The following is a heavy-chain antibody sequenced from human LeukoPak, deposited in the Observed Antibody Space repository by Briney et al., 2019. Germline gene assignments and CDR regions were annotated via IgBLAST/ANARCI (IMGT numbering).Heavy chain of an antibody. V-gene: IGHV3-53*01. CDR2: IYSGGST. J-gene: IGHJ4*02. Sequence: GGSLRLSCAASGFTVSCNYMSWVRQAPGKGLEWVSVIYSGGSTYYADSVKGRFTISRDNSKNTLYLQVNSLRAEDTAVYHCAKKSPIFGVVIPLFDYWGQGTLVSVSS. CDR1: GFTVSCNY. CDR3: AKKSPIFGVVIPLFDY. D-gene: IGHD3-3*01.